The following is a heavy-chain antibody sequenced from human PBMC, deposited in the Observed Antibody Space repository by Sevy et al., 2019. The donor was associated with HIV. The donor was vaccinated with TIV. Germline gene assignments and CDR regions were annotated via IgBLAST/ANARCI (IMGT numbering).Heavy chain of an antibody. CDR1: GYTFSDSGYY. D-gene: IGHD3-3*01. CDR3: ARESYDFWTGPVDYDYGMDV. J-gene: IGHJ6*02. V-gene: IGHV1-2*02. CDR2: INPKSGAT. Sequence: ASMKVSCKASGYTFSDSGYYVHWVRQAPGQGLEWMGWINPKSGATNYAQKFQGRVTMTRDTSVGTANMELTRLTSDDTAVYYCARESYDFWTGPVDYDYGMDVWGQGTTVTVSS.